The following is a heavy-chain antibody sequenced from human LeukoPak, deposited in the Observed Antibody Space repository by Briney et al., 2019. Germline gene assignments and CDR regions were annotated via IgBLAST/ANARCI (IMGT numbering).Heavy chain of an antibody. J-gene: IGHJ4*02. V-gene: IGHV4-59*12. CDR3: ARDGPPTYYYGSGSYYSRNPFDY. D-gene: IGHD3-10*01. CDR1: GGSISSYY. Sequence: SETLSLTCTVSGGSISSYYWSWIRQPPGKGLEWIGYIYYSGSTNYNPSLKSRVTMSVDTSKNQFSLKLSSVTAADTAVYYCARDGPPTYYYGSGSYYSRNPFDYRGQGTLVTVSS. CDR2: IYYSGST.